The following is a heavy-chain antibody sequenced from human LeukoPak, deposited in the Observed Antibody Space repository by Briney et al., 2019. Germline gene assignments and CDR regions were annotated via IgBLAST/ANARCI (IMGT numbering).Heavy chain of an antibody. CDR2: INPSGGST. D-gene: IGHD1-26*01. Sequence: ASVKVSCKASGYTFTSYYMHWVRQAPGQGLEWMGIINPSGGSTSYAQKFQGRVTMTRDTSTSTVYMELSSLRSEDTAVYYCARSNSRVGATGFLDYWGQGTLVTVSS. V-gene: IGHV1-46*01. CDR3: ARSNSRVGATGFLDY. CDR1: GYTFTSYY. J-gene: IGHJ4*02.